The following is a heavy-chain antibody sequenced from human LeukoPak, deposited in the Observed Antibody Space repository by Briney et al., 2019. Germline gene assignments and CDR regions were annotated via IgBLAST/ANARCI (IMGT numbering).Heavy chain of an antibody. J-gene: IGHJ3*02. CDR1: GGTFSSYA. V-gene: IGHV1-69*01. CDR3: ARAPLGATQAFDI. CDR2: IIPIFGTA. D-gene: IGHD1-26*01. Sequence: SVKLSCKASGGTFSSYAISWVRQAPGQGLEWVGGIIPIFGTANYAQKFQGRVTITADESTSTAYMERSSLRSEDTAVYYCARAPLGATQAFDIWGQGTMVTVSS.